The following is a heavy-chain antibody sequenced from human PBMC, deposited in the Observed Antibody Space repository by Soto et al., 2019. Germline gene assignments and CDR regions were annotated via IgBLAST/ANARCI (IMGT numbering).Heavy chain of an antibody. D-gene: IGHD2-2*01. V-gene: IGHV3-23*01. J-gene: IGHJ6*02. CDR1: GFSFSTYP. Sequence: GGSLRLSCAASGFSFSTYPMVWVRQAPGKRLEAVSSISGSGDKTYYKDSVKGRFTISRDNSKNTVDLQMNSLRAEDTAVYYCAKDLEYCSSTSCQYYYYYYGMDVWGQGTTVTVSS. CDR3: AKDLEYCSSTSCQYYYYYYGMDV. CDR2: ISGSGDKT.